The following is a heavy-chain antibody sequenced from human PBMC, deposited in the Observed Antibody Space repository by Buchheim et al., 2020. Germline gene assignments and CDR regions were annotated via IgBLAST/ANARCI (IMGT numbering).Heavy chain of an antibody. CDR2: IKQDGSEK. V-gene: IGHV3-7*01. Sequence: EVQLVESGGGLVQPGGSLRLSCVASGFTFSSYCMSWVRQAPGKGLEWVANIKQDGSEKYYVDSVKGRFTISRDNAKNSLYLQMNSLRAEDTAVYYCAREDYVWGSPLDVWGQGTT. CDR1: GFTFSSYC. CDR3: AREDYVWGSPLDV. D-gene: IGHD3-16*01. J-gene: IGHJ6*02.